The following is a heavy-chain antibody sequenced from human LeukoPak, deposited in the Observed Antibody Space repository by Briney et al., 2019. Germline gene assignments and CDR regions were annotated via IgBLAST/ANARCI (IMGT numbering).Heavy chain of an antibody. CDR2: INSDGSST. V-gene: IGHV3-74*01. CDR3: ARDQRYSSTSCYYYYYMDV. D-gene: IGHD2-2*01. J-gene: IGHJ6*03. CDR1: GFTFSSYA. Sequence: GGSLRLSCAASGFTFSSYAMSWVRQAPGKGLVWVSRINSDGSSTSYADSVKGRFTISRDNAKNTLYLQMNSLRAEDTAVYYCARDQRYSSTSCYYYYYMDVWGKGTTVTISS.